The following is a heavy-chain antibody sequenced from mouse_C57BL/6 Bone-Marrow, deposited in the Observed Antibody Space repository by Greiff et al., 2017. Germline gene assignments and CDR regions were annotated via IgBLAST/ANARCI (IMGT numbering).Heavy chain of an antibody. Sequence: VQLQQSGPELVKPGASVRISCKASGYAFSSSWMNWVKQRPGKGLEWIGRIYPGDGDTNYNGKFKGKATLTADKSSRTAYMQLSSLTSEDSAVYFCARGMDYWGQGTSVTVSS. CDR2: IYPGDGDT. CDR3: ARGMDY. J-gene: IGHJ4*01. CDR1: GYAFSSSW. V-gene: IGHV1-82*01.